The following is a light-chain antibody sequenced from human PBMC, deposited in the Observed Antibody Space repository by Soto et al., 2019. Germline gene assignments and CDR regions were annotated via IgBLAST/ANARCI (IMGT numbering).Light chain of an antibody. CDR2: GAS. V-gene: IGKV1-9*01. Sequence: IQFTQSPSSLSASVGDSVTITCRASQGITSYLAWYQQKPGKAPNLLIYGASTLQSGVTSRFSGSGSGTDFTLTINSLQAEDFATYYCQQTRSYPSHFCGGTKADIK. CDR1: QGITSY. J-gene: IGKJ4*01. CDR3: QQTRSYPSH.